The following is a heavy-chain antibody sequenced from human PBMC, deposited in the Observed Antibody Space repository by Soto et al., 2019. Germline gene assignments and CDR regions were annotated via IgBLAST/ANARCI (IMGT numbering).Heavy chain of an antibody. CDR1: GGSISSSNW. D-gene: IGHD6-6*01. V-gene: IGHV4-4*02. Sequence: PSETLSLTCAVSGGSISSSNWWSWVRQPPGKGLEWIGEIYHSGSTNYNPSLKSRVTISVDKSKNQLSLKLSSVTAADTAVYYCARCRYRSSRTLMDVWGQGTTVTVYS. CDR3: ARCRYRSSRTLMDV. CDR2: IYHSGST. J-gene: IGHJ6*02.